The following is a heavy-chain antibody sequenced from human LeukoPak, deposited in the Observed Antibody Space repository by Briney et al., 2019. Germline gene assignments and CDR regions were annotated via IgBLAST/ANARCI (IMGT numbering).Heavy chain of an antibody. Sequence: PSETLSLTCTVSGGSISSGSYYWSWIRQPAGKGLEWIGRIYTSGSTNYNPSLKSRVTISVDTSKNQFSLKLSSVTAADTAVYYCARSGGSGSWGQGTLVTVSS. V-gene: IGHV4-61*02. CDR2: IYTSGST. CDR1: GGSISSGSYY. D-gene: IGHD3-10*01. CDR3: ARSGGSGS. J-gene: IGHJ4*02.